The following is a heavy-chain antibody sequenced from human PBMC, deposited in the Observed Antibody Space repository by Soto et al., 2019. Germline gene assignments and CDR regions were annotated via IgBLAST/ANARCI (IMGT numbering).Heavy chain of an antibody. D-gene: IGHD3-3*01. V-gene: IGHV3-48*02. J-gene: IGHJ4*02. CDR1: GFTFSSYS. CDR3: ARDKSRFLEWSYYFDY. CDR2: ISSSSSTI. Sequence: PGGSLRLSCAASGFTFSSYSMNWVRQAPGTGLEWVSYISSSSSTIYYADSVKGRFTISRDNAKNSLYLQMNSLRDEDTAVYYCARDKSRFLEWSYYFDYWGQATLVPSPQ.